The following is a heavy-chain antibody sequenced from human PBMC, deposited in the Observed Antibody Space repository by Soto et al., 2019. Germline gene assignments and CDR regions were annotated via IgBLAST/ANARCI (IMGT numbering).Heavy chain of an antibody. CDR3: ARGGEAVADY. CDR2: IYHSEST. D-gene: IGHD6-19*01. V-gene: IGHV4-39*02. Sequence: QLQLQESGPGLVKPSETLSLTCTVSGGSISSRNFYWGWIRQPPGKGLEWIGSIYHSESTYYNPSLNSRVTIAVDTSKNHFSLSLSSLTASDTAVYYCARGGEAVADYWGQGTLVTVSS. CDR1: GGSISSRNFY. J-gene: IGHJ4*02.